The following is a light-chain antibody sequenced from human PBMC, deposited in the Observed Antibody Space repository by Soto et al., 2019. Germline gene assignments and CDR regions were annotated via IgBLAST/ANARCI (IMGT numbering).Light chain of an antibody. Sequence: DIQMTQSTSSLSASVGDRVTITCRASQSISTYLNWYQQKPGKAPKLLILVASTLPSGVPSRFSGSGSGTDFTLTISSLQPEDFATYYCQQSYSNTQTFGQGTNVDI. V-gene: IGKV1-39*01. CDR3: QQSYSNTQT. CDR1: QSISTY. CDR2: VAS. J-gene: IGKJ1*01.